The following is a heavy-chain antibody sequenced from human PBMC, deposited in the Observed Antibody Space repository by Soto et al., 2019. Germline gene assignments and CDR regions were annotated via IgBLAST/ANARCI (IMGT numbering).Heavy chain of an antibody. Sequence: QITVKESGLTLVKPTETLTLTCTFSGFSLSTYGMGVGWIRQPPGKALEWLALIYWDDDKRYSPSLRRRFTITKDPSQNQVDLTMTNMDPVDTATYYCARLTLGVYDLDRLWEKFDSWGQGTLVTVSS. CDR2: IYWDDDK. CDR1: GFSLSTYGMG. D-gene: IGHD5-12*01. CDR3: ARLTLGVYDLDRLWEKFDS. V-gene: IGHV2-5*02. J-gene: IGHJ4*02.